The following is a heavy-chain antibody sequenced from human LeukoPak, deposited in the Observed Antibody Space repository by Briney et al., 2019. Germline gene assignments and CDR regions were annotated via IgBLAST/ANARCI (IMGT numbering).Heavy chain of an antibody. CDR3: ARADTSSFDY. J-gene: IGHJ4*02. Sequence: SGPGLVKPSQTLSLTCTVSGGSISSGSYYWSWIRQPAGKGLEWIGRIYTSGSTNYNPSLKSRVTISVDTSKNQFSLKLSSVTAADTAVYYCARADTSSFDYWGQGTLVTVSS. CDR1: GGSISSGSYY. CDR2: IYTSGST. V-gene: IGHV4-61*02.